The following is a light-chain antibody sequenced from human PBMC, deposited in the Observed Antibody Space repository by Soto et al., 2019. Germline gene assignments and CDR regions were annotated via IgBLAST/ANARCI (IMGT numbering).Light chain of an antibody. CDR3: QQSFNWPRLT. CDR1: QSVSSY. CDR2: DAS. V-gene: IGKV3-11*01. Sequence: EIVLTQSPATLSLSPGERATLSCRASQSVSSYLAWYQQKPGQAPRLLIYDASNRATGIPARFSGGGSGTDFTLTISSLEPEEFAVYYCQQSFNWPRLTFGQGTKLELK. J-gene: IGKJ2*01.